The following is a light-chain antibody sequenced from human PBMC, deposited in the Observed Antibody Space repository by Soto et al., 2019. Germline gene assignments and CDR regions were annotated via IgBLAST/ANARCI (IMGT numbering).Light chain of an antibody. CDR2: GAS. V-gene: IGKV3-20*01. Sequence: EVVLTQSPGTLSLSPGESATLSCRASQSVSSSCLAWYQQKQGQAPRVFTYGASSRATGIQDRFSGSGSGTNFTITISGLEPDDFAVYYCQKYGGCPPGYTFGQGTKLEIK. J-gene: IGKJ2*01. CDR1: QSVSSSC. CDR3: QKYGGCPPGYT.